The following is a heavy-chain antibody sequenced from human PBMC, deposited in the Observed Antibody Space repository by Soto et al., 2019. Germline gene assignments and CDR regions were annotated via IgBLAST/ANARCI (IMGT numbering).Heavy chain of an antibody. V-gene: IGHV3-23*01. CDR1: GFTFSNYA. Sequence: EVQLLESGGGLVQPGGSLRLSCAASGFTFSNYAMSWVRQAPGKGLEWVSAISGSGGSTYYTDSVKGRFTISRDNSKNTLYLQMSSLRAEDTAVYYCAKNRGYCSGGSCNFDYWGQGTLVTVSS. D-gene: IGHD2-15*01. J-gene: IGHJ4*02. CDR3: AKNRGYCSGGSCNFDY. CDR2: ISGSGGST.